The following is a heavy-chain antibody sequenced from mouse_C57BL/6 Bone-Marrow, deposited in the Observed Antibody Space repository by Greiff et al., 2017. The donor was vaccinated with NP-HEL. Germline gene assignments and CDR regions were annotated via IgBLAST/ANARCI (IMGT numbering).Heavy chain of an antibody. Sequence: QVQLQQSGPELVKPGASVKISCKASGYAFSSSWMNWVKQRPGKGLEWIGRIYPGDGDTNYNGKFKGKATLTADKSSSTAYMQLSSLTSEESAVYICARFPPVVPDWYFDFCGTGTTVPVSS. D-gene: IGHD1-1*01. CDR2: IYPGDGDT. CDR1: GYAFSSSW. J-gene: IGHJ1*03. CDR3: ARFPPVVPDWYFDF. V-gene: IGHV1-82*01.